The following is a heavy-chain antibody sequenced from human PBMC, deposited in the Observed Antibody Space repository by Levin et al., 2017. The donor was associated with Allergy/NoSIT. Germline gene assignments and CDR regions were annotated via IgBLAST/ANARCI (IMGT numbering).Heavy chain of an antibody. CDR2: ISAYNGDT. D-gene: IGHD3-10*01. J-gene: IGHJ4*02. CDR3: ARASRRSMVRGVIAVPGMHYVDD. Sequence: GASVKVSCKASGYIFSSYGISWVRQAPGQGLEWMGWISAYNGDTNYAQKLQGRVTMTTDTSTSTVSMELRSLRSDDTAVYYCARASRRSMVRGVIAVPGMHYVDDWGQGTLVTVSS. CDR1: GYIFSSYG. V-gene: IGHV1-18*01.